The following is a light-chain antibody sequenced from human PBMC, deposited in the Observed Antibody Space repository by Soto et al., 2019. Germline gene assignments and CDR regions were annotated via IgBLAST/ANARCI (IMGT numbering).Light chain of an antibody. Sequence: EIVLTQSPGTLSLSPGERAALSCRASQSVSSSTSLAWYQQKTGQAPRLLIYSASSRAVGVPDRFSGSGSGTDFTLTISRLEPEEFAVYYCQQYGDSPLTFGGGTKVE. V-gene: IGKV3-20*01. J-gene: IGKJ4*01. CDR3: QQYGDSPLT. CDR1: QSVSSSTS. CDR2: SAS.